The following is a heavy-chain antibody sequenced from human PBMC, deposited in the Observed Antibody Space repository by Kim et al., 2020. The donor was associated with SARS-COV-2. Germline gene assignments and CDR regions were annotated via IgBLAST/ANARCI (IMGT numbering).Heavy chain of an antibody. Sequence: ASVKVSCKASGYTFTSYDINWVRQATGQGLEWMGWMNPNSGNTGYAQKFQGRVTMTRNTSISTAYMELSSLRSEDTAVYYCARVPGGDFWSGYFSDYWGQGTLVTVSS. CDR3: ARVPGGDFWSGYFSDY. CDR1: GYTFTSYD. V-gene: IGHV1-8*01. J-gene: IGHJ4*02. D-gene: IGHD3-3*01. CDR2: MNPNSGNT.